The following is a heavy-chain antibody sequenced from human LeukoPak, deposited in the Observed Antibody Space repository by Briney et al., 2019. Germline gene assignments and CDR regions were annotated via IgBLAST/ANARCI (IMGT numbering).Heavy chain of an antibody. CDR1: GGTFSSYA. Sequence: SVKVSCQASGGTFSSYALSWVRQAPGQGLEWMGGIIPIFDTANYAQKFQCRVTITTDESTSTAYMEPSSLRSEDTAVYYCARGWGSGLEWGQGTLVTVYS. V-gene: IGHV1-69*05. CDR2: IIPIFDTA. D-gene: IGHD3-16*01. J-gene: IGHJ4*02. CDR3: ARGWGSGLE.